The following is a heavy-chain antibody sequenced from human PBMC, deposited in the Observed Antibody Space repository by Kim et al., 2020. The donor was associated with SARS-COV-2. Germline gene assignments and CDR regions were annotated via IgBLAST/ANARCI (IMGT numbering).Heavy chain of an antibody. V-gene: IGHV3-23*01. CDR2: IDGSDGTT. J-gene: IGHJ4*02. CDR1: GFTFTGHA. CDR3: LKGGWGGIGVC. Sequence: GGSLRLSCTTSGFTFTGHAMSWVRQAPGKGREWVASIDGSDGTTYYVDSVKGRFSISRDDSKNTLHLQMSAVRADDTAAGYCLKGGWGGIGVCWGRGTQV. D-gene: IGHD3-10*01.